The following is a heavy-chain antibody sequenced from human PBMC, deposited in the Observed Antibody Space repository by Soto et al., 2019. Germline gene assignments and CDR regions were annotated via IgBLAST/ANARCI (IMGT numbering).Heavy chain of an antibody. CDR2: MYPGESDT. CDR1: GYTFTTHW. CDR3: ARIYSGTYRLDV. V-gene: IGHV5-51*01. Sequence: GESLKISCKGSGYTFTTHWIAWVLQMPGKGLEWMGIMYPGESDTRYSPSFQGQVTISADKSISTAYLQWSSLKASDTAMYYCARIYSGTYRLDVWGQGTTVTV. J-gene: IGHJ6*02. D-gene: IGHD1-26*01.